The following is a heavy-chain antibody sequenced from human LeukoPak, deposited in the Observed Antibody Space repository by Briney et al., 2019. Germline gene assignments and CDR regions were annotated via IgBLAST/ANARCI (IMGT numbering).Heavy chain of an antibody. CDR3: ARDLRSFDY. CDR1: GFTFSSYG. J-gene: IGHJ4*02. CDR2: ISYDGSNK. Sequence: GGSLRLSCAASGFTFSSYGMHWVRQAPGKGLEWVAVISYDGSNKYYADSVKGRFTISRDNSKNTLHLQMNSLRAEDTAVYYCARDLRSFDYWGQGTRVTVSS. V-gene: IGHV3-30*03. D-gene: IGHD4-17*01.